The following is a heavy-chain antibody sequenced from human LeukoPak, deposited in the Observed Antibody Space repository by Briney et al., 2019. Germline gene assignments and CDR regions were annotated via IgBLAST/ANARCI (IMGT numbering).Heavy chain of an antibody. V-gene: IGHV3-21*01. CDR2: ISSSSSYI. CDR3: ARALRYSYGSDY. J-gene: IGHJ4*02. D-gene: IGHD5-18*01. Sequence: PGGSLRLSCAASGFTFSSYSMNWVRQAPGKGLEWVSSISSSSSYIYYADSVKGRFTISRDNAKNSLYLQMNSLRAEDTAVYYCARALRYSYGSDYWGQGTLVTVSS. CDR1: GFTFSSYS.